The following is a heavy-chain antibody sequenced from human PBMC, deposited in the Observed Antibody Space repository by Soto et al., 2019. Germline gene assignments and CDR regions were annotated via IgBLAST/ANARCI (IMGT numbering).Heavy chain of an antibody. D-gene: IGHD1-26*01. J-gene: IGHJ4*02. CDR3: TRDSSGIEGANHD. Sequence: GGSLRLSCTSSGFTFSASAMHWVRQASGKGLEWVGRVRTKTNNYATAYAASVKGRFTISRDDSKSTAYLQMNSLKIEDTAVYYCTRDSSGIEGANHDWGKGTLVTVSS. V-gene: IGHV3-73*01. CDR1: GFTFSASA. CDR2: VRTKTNNYAT.